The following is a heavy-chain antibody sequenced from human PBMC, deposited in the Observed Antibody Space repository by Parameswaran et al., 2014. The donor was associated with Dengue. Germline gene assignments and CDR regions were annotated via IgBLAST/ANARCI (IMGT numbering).Heavy chain of an antibody. V-gene: IGHV1-2*06. D-gene: IGHD3-10*01. J-gene: IGHJ3*02. Sequence: WVRQAPGQGLEWMGRINPKTGGTDYAQEFQGRVTMTRDTSISTAFMDLRTLRYDDTAVYYCGSSSVGFGHGLEMWGQGTMVTVSS. CDR3: GSSSVGFGHGLEM. CDR2: INPKTGGT.